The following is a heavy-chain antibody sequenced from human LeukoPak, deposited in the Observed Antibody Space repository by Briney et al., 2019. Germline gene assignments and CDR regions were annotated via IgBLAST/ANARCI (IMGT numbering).Heavy chain of an antibody. J-gene: IGHJ4*02. Sequence: SETLSLTCTVSGGSISSGSYYWSWFRQPAEKGLEWIGRIYTSGSTYYNPSLKSRVTISADTSKNQFSLKLSSVTAADTAVYYCARERDGSGTQRGLDYWGQGTLVTVSS. CDR1: GGSISSGSYY. D-gene: IGHD3-10*01. CDR2: IYTSGST. CDR3: ARERDGSGTQRGLDY. V-gene: IGHV4-61*02.